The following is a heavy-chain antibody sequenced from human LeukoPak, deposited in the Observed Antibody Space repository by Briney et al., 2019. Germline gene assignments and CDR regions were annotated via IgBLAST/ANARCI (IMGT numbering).Heavy chain of an antibody. CDR3: AILTTWEDGYNYRGGY. V-gene: IGHV3-21*01. J-gene: IGHJ4*02. CDR2: ISSSSSYI. D-gene: IGHD5-24*01. CDR1: GFTFSSYS. Sequence: GGSLRLSCAASGFTFSSYSMNWVRQAPGKGLEWVSSISSSSSYIYYADSVKGRFTISRDNAKNSLYLQMNSLRAEDTAVYYCAILTTWEDGYNYRGGYWGQGTLVTVSS.